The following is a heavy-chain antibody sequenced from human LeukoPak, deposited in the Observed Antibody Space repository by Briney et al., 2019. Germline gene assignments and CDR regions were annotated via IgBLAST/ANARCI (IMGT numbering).Heavy chain of an antibody. V-gene: IGHV3-23*01. J-gene: IGHJ5*02. CDR3: TTYYYDRGGFDP. Sequence: GGSLRLSCAASGFTFSSYDMGWVRQAPGKGLEWVSAIRGSGDNTFYADSVKGRFTISRDNSKNTLYLQMNSLKTEDTAVYYCTTYYYDRGGFDPWGQGTLVTVSS. CDR1: GFTFSSYD. D-gene: IGHD3-22*01. CDR2: IRGSGDNT.